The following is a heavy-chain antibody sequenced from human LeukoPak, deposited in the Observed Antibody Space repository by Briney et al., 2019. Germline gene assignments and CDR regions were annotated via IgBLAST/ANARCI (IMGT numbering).Heavy chain of an antibody. D-gene: IGHD2-15*01. V-gene: IGHV3-30*18. CDR2: ISYDGSNK. Sequence: GRSLRLSCAASGFTFRTYGMHWVREAPGKGLEWVAVISYDGSNKYYADSVKGRFTISRDNSKNTLYLQMNSLRAEDTAVYYCAKPDTETDIVVVVAAPPPFDYWGQGTLVTVSS. CDR3: AKPDTETDIVVVVAAPPPFDY. J-gene: IGHJ4*02. CDR1: GFTFRTYG.